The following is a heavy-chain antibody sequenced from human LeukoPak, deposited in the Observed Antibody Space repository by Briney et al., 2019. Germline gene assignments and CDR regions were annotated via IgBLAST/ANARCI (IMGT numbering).Heavy chain of an antibody. V-gene: IGHV3-30*02. Sequence: GGSLRLSCAASGFTFSSYAMSWVRQAPGKGLEWVAFIQYDGDFKYYADSVKGRFTISRDNSKNTLYLQMNSLRAEDTAVYYCAKTSDQLLYSKFDYWGQGTLVTVSS. D-gene: IGHD2-2*02. CDR3: AKTSDQLLYSKFDY. CDR2: IQYDGDFK. J-gene: IGHJ4*02. CDR1: GFTFSSYA.